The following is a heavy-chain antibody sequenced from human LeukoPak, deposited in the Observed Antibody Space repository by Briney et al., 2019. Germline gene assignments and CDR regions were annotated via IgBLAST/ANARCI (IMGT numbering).Heavy chain of an antibody. Sequence: GESLKISCKGSGYSFTSYWISWVRQMPGKGLEWMGRIDPSDSYTNYGPSFQGHVTISADKSISTAYLQWSSLKASDTAMYYCARLKLVRGSYYYGMDVWGKGTTVTVSS. CDR2: IDPSDSYT. D-gene: IGHD3-10*01. CDR1: GYSFTSYW. V-gene: IGHV5-10-1*01. CDR3: ARLKLVRGSYYYGMDV. J-gene: IGHJ6*04.